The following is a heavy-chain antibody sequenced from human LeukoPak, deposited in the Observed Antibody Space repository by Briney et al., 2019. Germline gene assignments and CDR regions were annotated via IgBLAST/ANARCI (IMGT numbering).Heavy chain of an antibody. CDR1: GFTFSTYW. CDR2: IKQDGSEK. J-gene: IGHJ4*02. Sequence: GGSLRLSCAASGFTFSTYWMSWVRQAPGKGLEWVANIKQDGSEKYYVDSAKGRFTISRDNAKNSLYLQMNSLRAEDTAVYYCARDGKDTAIILFDYWGQGTLVTVSS. V-gene: IGHV3-7*01. D-gene: IGHD5-18*01. CDR3: ARDGKDTAIILFDY.